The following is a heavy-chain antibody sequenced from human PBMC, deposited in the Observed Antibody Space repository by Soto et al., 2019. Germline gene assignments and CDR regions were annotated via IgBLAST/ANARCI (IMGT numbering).Heavy chain of an antibody. CDR2: LSGSGGST. V-gene: IGHV3-23*01. Sequence: EVQLLESGGGLVQPGGSLRLSCAASGFRFSYYAMSWVRQAPGKGLKWVSGLSGSGGSTFYADSVQGRFTISRDNSKNTLYLQMNSLRAEDTAVYYCSKRWTSRDYYVFGMDVWGQGTTVTVSS. J-gene: IGHJ6*02. D-gene: IGHD2-15*01. CDR1: GFRFSYYA. CDR3: SKRWTSRDYYVFGMDV.